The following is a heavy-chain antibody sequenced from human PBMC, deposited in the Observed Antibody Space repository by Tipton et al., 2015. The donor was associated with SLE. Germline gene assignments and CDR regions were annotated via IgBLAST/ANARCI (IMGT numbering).Heavy chain of an antibody. CDR3: ARWAGPAVNFDY. CDR2: IYYSGGT. J-gene: IGHJ4*02. Sequence: TLSLTCTVSGGSISSYYWSWIRQPPGKGLEWIGYIYYSGGTNYNPSLKSRVTISVDTSKNQFSLKLSSVTAADTAVYYCARWAGPAVNFDYWGQGPLVTVSS. CDR1: GGSISSYY. D-gene: IGHD6-19*01. V-gene: IGHV4-59*01.